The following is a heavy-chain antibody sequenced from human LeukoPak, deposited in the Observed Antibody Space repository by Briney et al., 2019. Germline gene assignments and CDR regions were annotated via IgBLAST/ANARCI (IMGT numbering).Heavy chain of an antibody. J-gene: IGHJ4*02. Sequence: PSETLSLTCTVSGYSISSGYYWGWIRQPPRKGLEWIGSIYHSGSTYYNPSLKSRVTISVDTSKNQFSLKLSSVTAADTAVYYCARSGVSNWGPYGIWGQGTLVTVSS. CDR3: ARSGVSNWGPYGI. CDR1: GYSISSGYY. D-gene: IGHD7-27*01. V-gene: IGHV4-38-2*02. CDR2: IYHSGST.